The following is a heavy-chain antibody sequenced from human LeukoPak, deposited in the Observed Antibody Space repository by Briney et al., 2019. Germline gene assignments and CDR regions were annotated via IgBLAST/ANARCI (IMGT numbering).Heavy chain of an antibody. CDR2: ISWNSGRI. CDR3: TKDGRNSGSLYHFDY. Sequence: PGGSLRLSCAASGFTFDDYAMHWVRQAPGKGLEWVSGISWNSGRIGYADSVKGRFTISRDNAKNSLYLQMNSLRPEDTALYYCTKDGRNSGSLYHFDYWGRGTLVTVSS. CDR1: GFTFDDYA. D-gene: IGHD3-10*01. J-gene: IGHJ4*02. V-gene: IGHV3-9*01.